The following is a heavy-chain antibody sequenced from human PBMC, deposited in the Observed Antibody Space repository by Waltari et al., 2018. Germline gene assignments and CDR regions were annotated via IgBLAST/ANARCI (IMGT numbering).Heavy chain of an antibody. V-gene: IGHV1-69*01. D-gene: IGHD3-22*01. J-gene: IGHJ4*02. CDR2: ITPIFGTV. CDR3: ARDSSFSRGFHY. Sequence: QVQLVQSGAEVKKPGSSVTVSCTASGGTFSSYTISWVRQAPGQGLEWMGGITPIFGTVNYALKFQGRVTITADESTNSAYMELSGLRSEDTAVYYCARDSSFSRGFHYWGQGTLVTVSS. CDR1: GGTFSSYT.